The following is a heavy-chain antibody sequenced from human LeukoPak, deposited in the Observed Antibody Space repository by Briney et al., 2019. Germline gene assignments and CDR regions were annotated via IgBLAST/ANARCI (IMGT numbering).Heavy chain of an antibody. CDR2: IYSGGST. J-gene: IGHJ4*02. CDR1: GFTVSSNY. Sequence: GGSLRLSCAASGFTVSSNYMSWVRQAPGKGLEWVSVIYSGGSTYYADSVKGRFTISRDNSKNTLYLQMNSLRAEDTAVYYCAREGAAVRGYSSNQYYFDYWGQGTQVTVSS. V-gene: IGHV3-66*01. CDR3: AREGAAVRGYSSNQYYFDY. D-gene: IGHD6-13*01.